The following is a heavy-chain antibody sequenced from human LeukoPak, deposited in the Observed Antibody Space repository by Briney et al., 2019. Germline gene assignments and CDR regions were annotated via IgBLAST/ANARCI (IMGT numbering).Heavy chain of an antibody. CDR3: ARESYGSGSYYSLIFDY. D-gene: IGHD3-10*01. J-gene: IGHJ4*02. CDR1: GYTFTSYA. Sequence: ASVKVSCKASGYTFTSYAMNWVRQAPGQGLEWMGWINTNTGNPTYAQGFTGRFVFSLDTSVSTAYLQISSLKAEDTAVYYCARESYGSGSYYSLIFDYWGQGTLVTVSS. CDR2: INTNTGNP. V-gene: IGHV7-4-1*02.